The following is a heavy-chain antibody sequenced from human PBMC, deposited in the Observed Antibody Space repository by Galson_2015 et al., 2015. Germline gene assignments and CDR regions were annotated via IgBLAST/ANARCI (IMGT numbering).Heavy chain of an antibody. J-gene: IGHJ4*02. D-gene: IGHD3-16*01. CDR3: ARLSAYREIDY. CDR2: IKQDGSDK. CDR1: GFTFSSYW. V-gene: IGHV3-7*01. Sequence: SLRLSCAASGFTFSSYWMTWVRQAPGKGLEWVANIKQDGSDKYYVDSVKGRFTISRDNAKNSLYLQMNSLRAEDTAVYYCARLSAYREIDYWGQGPLVTVSS.